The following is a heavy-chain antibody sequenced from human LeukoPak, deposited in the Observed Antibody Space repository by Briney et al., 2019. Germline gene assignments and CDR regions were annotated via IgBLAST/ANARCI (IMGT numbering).Heavy chain of an antibody. J-gene: IGHJ5*02. Sequence: PSETLSLTCTVSGGSISSGGYYWSWIRQPPGKGLEWIGYIYHSGSTYYNPSLKSRVTISVDRSKNQFSLKLSSVTAADTAVYYCARSFTKLYCSSTSCPRSLWFDPWGQGTLVTVSS. V-gene: IGHV4-30-2*01. CDR1: GGSISSGGYY. D-gene: IGHD2-2*01. CDR3: ARSFTKLYCSSTSCPRSLWFDP. CDR2: IYHSGST.